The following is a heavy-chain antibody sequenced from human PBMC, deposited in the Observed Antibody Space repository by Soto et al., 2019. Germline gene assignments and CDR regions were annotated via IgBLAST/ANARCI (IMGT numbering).Heavy chain of an antibody. CDR1: GFTFSDYY. CDR2: ISSGGGSI. V-gene: IGHV3-11*01. CDR3: ARVPSHFLRIAAVQY. J-gene: IGHJ4*02. Sequence: VGSLRLSCAASGFTFSDYYMTWIRQPPGKGLEWVSYISSGGGSIYYADSVKGRFTISRDNARDSLYLQMDSLRADDTAVYYCARVPSHFLRIAAVQYWGQGTLVTVSS. D-gene: IGHD6-13*01.